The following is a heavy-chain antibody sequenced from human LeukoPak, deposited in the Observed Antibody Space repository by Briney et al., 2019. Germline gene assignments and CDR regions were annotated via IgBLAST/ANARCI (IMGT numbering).Heavy chain of an antibody. D-gene: IGHD6-19*01. V-gene: IGHV1-46*01. Sequence: ASVKVSCKASGYTFTSYYMHWVRQAPGQGLEWMGIINPSGGSTSYAQKFQGRVTMTRDMSTSTDYMELSSLRSEDTAVYYCASSNGYSSGWYLPITDYWGQGTLVTVSS. CDR3: ASSNGYSSGWYLPITDY. CDR2: INPSGGST. CDR1: GYTFTSYY. J-gene: IGHJ4*02.